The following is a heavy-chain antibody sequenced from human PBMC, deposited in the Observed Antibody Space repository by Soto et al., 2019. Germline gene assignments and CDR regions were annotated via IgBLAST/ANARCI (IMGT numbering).Heavy chain of an antibody. CDR3: AKDPVSGYCRSTSCYGYYYYYGMDV. D-gene: IGHD2-2*01. V-gene: IGHV3-30*18. CDR2: ISYDGSNK. Sequence: GGSLRLSCAASGFTFSSFGMHWVRQAPGKGLEWVAVISYDGSNKYYADSVKGRFTISRDNSKNTLYLQMNSLRAEDTAVYYCAKDPVSGYCRSTSCYGYYYYYGMDVWGQGTTVTVSS. J-gene: IGHJ6*02. CDR1: GFTFSSFG.